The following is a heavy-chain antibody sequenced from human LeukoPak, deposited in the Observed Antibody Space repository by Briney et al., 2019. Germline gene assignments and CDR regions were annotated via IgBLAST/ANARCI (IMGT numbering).Heavy chain of an antibody. V-gene: IGHV4-34*01. CDR1: GGSFGGYY. Sequence: SETLSLTCAVYGGSFGGYYWSWIRQPPGKGLEWIGVINHSGSTNYNPSLKSRVTISVDTSKNQFSLKLSSVTAADTAVYYCARGYGRVSATGVVWFDPWGQGTLVTVSS. D-gene: IGHD2-15*01. CDR2: INHSGST. CDR3: ARGYGRVSATGVVWFDP. J-gene: IGHJ5*02.